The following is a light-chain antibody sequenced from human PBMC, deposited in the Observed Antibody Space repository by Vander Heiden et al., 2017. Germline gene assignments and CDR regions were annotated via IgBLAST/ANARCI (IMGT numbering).Light chain of an antibody. V-gene: IGLV3-1*01. CDR3: QAWDSSTAWHVV. CDR2: QDS. J-gene: IGLJ2*01. Sequence: SYELTQPPSVSVSPGQTASIPCSGDKLGDKYACWYQQKPGQSPVLVIYQDSKRPSGIPERFSGSNSGNTATLTISGTQAMDEADYYCQAWDSSTAWHVVFGGGTKLTVL. CDR1: KLGDKY.